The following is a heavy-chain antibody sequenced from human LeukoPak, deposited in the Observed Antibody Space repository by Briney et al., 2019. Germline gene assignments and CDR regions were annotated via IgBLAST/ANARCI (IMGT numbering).Heavy chain of an antibody. Sequence: TGGSLRLSCAASGFTFSSYSMNWVRQAPGKGLEWVSSISSSSSCIYYADSVKGRFTISRDNAKNSLYLQMNSLRAEDTAVYYCARVSMEGDYWGQGTLVTVSS. CDR3: ARVSMEGDY. D-gene: IGHD2-21*01. CDR2: ISSSSSCI. V-gene: IGHV3-21*01. CDR1: GFTFSSYS. J-gene: IGHJ4*02.